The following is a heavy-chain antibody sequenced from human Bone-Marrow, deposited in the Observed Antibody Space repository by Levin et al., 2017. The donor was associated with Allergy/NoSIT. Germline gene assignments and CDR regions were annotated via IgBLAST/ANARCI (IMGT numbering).Heavy chain of an antibody. CDR2: IYSGGRT. Sequence: GGSLRLSCAASGFTVSSNYMSWVRQAPGKGLEWVSVIYSGGRTYYADSVKGRFTISTDNSKNTLYLQMNSLRAEDTAVYYCARDLPFDYWGQGTLVTVSS. V-gene: IGHV3-53*01. CDR1: GFTVSSNY. CDR3: ARDLPFDY. J-gene: IGHJ4*02.